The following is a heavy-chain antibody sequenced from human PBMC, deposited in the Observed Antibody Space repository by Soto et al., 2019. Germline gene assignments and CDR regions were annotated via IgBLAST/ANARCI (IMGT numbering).Heavy chain of an antibody. CDR2: IYYSGST. D-gene: IGHD3-22*01. CDR1: GGSISSGGYY. V-gene: IGHV4-31*03. J-gene: IGHJ4*02. Sequence: SETLSLTCTVSGGSISSGGYYWSWIRQHPGKGLEWIGYIYYSGSTYYNPSLKSRVTISVDTSKNQFSLKLSSVTAADTAVYYCARMRATTYYYDSSGFDYWGQGTLVTVSS. CDR3: ARMRATTYYYDSSGFDY.